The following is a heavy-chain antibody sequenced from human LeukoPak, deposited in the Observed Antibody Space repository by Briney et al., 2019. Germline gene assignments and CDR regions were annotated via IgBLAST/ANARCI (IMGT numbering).Heavy chain of an antibody. Sequence: GGSLRLSCAASGFTVSSNYMSWVRQAPGKGLEWVSVIYSGGSTYYADSVKGRFTISRDNSKNTLYLQMNSLRAEDTAVYYCARDRDGSGSFDYWGQGTLVTVSS. CDR1: GFTVSSNY. D-gene: IGHD3-10*01. V-gene: IGHV3-53*05. J-gene: IGHJ4*02. CDR2: IYSGGST. CDR3: ARDRDGSGSFDY.